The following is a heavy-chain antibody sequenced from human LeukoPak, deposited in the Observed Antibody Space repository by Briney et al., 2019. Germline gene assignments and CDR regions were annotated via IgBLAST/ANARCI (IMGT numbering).Heavy chain of an antibody. CDR1: GGSISSGGYY. V-gene: IGHV4-31*03. CDR3: ARAGIYDSSGYSYRFFDY. CDR2: IYYSGST. Sequence: SATLSLTCTVSGGSISSGGYYWSWIRQHPGKGLEWIGYIYYSGSTNCNPSLKSRVTISVDTSKNQFSLKLSSVTAADTAVYYCARAGIYDSSGYSYRFFDYWGQGTLVTVSS. D-gene: IGHD3-22*01. J-gene: IGHJ4*02.